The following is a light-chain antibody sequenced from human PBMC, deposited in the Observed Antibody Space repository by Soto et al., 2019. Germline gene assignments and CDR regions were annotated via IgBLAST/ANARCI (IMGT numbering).Light chain of an antibody. J-gene: IGKJ1*01. Sequence: KRGTITCLASQGISSYLAWYQQKPGKAPKLLIYAASTLQSGVPSRFSGSGSGSDINLTICYLRLQSFDSCYSDLHYYYPQSFGQGTKVDI. CDR2: AAS. CDR1: QGISSY. V-gene: IGKV1-8*01. CDR3: DLHYYYPQS.